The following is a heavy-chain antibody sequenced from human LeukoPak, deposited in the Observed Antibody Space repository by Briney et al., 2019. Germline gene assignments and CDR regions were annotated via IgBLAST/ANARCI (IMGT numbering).Heavy chain of an antibody. CDR1: GGSISSSGSY. Sequence: SETLSLTCTVSGGSISSSGSYWGWIRQPPGKGLEWVGSVYYSGSTYYNPSLESRVTISVDTSKNQFSLSLNSITAADTAVYYCASERRSDFGDYDYFDYWGQGTLVTVSS. CDR3: ASERRSDFGDYDYFDY. J-gene: IGHJ4*02. V-gene: IGHV4-39*07. CDR2: VYYSGST. D-gene: IGHD4-17*01.